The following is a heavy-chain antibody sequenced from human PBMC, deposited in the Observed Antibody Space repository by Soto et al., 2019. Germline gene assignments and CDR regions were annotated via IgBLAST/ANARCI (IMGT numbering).Heavy chain of an antibody. CDR3: ARLQTAVPHY. J-gene: IGHJ4*02. CDR2: IFHDGYI. CDR1: GDSISGSPYY. V-gene: IGHV4-39*01. Sequence: QVQLQESGPGLVMPSETLSLTCSVSGDSISGSPYYWGWIRQPPGKRLEWIGSIFHDGYIVYTPSLKSRVPIYVDTSKNQFSLKLTSVAAADTAIYFCARLQTAVPHYWGQGILVTVSS. D-gene: IGHD6-13*01.